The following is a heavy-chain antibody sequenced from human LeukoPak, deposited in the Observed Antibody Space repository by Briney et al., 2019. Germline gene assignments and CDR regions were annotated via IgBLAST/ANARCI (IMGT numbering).Heavy chain of an antibody. CDR3: ARASYHDSSGYYPPGGFDI. Sequence: SETLSLTCTVSGGSISSSYYYWGWIRQPPGKGLEWIGSIYYSGSTYYNPSLKSRVTISVDTSKNQFSLKLRSVTAADTAVYYCARASYHDSSGYYPPGGFDIWGQGTMVTVSS. CDR2: IYYSGST. CDR1: GGSISSSYYY. D-gene: IGHD3-22*01. V-gene: IGHV4-39*01. J-gene: IGHJ3*02.